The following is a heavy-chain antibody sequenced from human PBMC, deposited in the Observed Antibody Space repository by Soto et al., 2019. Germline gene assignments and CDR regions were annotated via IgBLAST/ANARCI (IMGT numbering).Heavy chain of an antibody. Sequence: HPGGSLRLSCAASGFTFSSYGMHWVRQAPGKGLEWVAVIWYDGSNKYYADSVKGRFTISRDNSKNTLYLQMNSLRAEDTAVYYCARDSSADSSGPFDYWGQGTLVTVSS. CDR2: IWYDGSNK. CDR1: GFTFSSYG. CDR3: ARDSSADSSGPFDY. J-gene: IGHJ4*02. D-gene: IGHD6-19*01. V-gene: IGHV3-33*01.